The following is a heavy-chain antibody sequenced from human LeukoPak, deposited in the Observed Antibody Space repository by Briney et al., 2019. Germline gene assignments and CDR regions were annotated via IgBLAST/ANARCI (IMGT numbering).Heavy chain of an antibody. Sequence: PSETLSLTCTVSVGSISSYYWTWIRQPPGKGLEWVGYVYYSGSTNYNPSLKSRVTISVDASKNQFSLKLSSVTAADPAVYYCARDRGYYGSGSYYHFDYWGQGTLVTVHS. J-gene: IGHJ4*02. CDR2: VYYSGST. CDR1: VGSISSYY. D-gene: IGHD3-10*01. V-gene: IGHV4-59*01. CDR3: ARDRGYYGSGSYYHFDY.